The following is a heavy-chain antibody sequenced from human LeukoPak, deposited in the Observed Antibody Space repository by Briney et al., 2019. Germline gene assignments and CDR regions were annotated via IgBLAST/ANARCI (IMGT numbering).Heavy chain of an antibody. J-gene: IGHJ4*02. V-gene: IGHV4-38-2*02. D-gene: IGHD4-23*01. CDR2: IYHSGGT. CDR3: ARVGTDYSGNSYFDY. CDR1: GYSISSGYY. Sequence: SETLSLTCTVSGYSISSGYYWGWIRQPPGKGLEWIGSIYHSGGTYYNPSLKSRVTISVDTSKNQFSLKLSSVTAADTAVYYCARVGTDYSGNSYFDYWGQGTLVTVSS.